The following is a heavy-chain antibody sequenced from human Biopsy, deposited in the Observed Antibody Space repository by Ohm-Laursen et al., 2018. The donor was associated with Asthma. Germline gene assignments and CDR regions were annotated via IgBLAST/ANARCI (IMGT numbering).Heavy chain of an antibody. D-gene: IGHD2-2*01. V-gene: IGHV1-18*04. J-gene: IGHJ4*02. CDR1: GYSFELNG. CDR2: ISDYLENP. Sequence: ASVKVSCNASGYSFELNGMSWVRQRPGQGLEWMGWISDYLENPNYAQKFQGRVNMTYDRSTNTAYMELKSLRTGDTAVYFCARTYCTLNTCYASFDHWGQGTLVAVSS. CDR3: ARTYCTLNTCYASFDH.